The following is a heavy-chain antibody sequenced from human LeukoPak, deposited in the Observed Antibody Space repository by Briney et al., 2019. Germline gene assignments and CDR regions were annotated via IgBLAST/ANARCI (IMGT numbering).Heavy chain of an antibody. CDR2: IYYSGST. V-gene: IGHV4-59*08. Sequence: PSETLSLTCTVSGGSISSYYWSWIRQPPGKGLEWIGYIYYSGSTNYNPSLKSRVTISVDTSKNQFSLKLSSVTAADTAVYYCARLNGRAFDIWGQGTMVTVSS. D-gene: IGHD4-17*01. CDR3: ARLNGRAFDI. CDR1: GGSISSYY. J-gene: IGHJ3*02.